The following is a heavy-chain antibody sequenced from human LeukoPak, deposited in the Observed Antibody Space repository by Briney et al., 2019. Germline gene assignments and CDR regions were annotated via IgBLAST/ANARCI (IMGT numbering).Heavy chain of an antibody. V-gene: IGHV4-61*01. CDR1: GYSISSGYY. CDR2: IYYSGST. J-gene: IGHJ4*02. CDR3: ARARGYSSGWEFDY. Sequence: SETLSLTCTVSGYSISSGYYWSWIRQPPGKGLEWIGYIYYSGSTNYNPSLKSRVTISVDTSKNQFSLKLSSVTAADTAVYYCARARGYSSGWEFDYWGQGTLVTVSS. D-gene: IGHD6-19*01.